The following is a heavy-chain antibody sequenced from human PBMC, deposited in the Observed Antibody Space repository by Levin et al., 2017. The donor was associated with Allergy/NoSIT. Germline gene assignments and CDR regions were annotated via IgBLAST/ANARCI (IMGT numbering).Heavy chain of an antibody. J-gene: IGHJ4*02. CDR3: ARSGDAILTGTFDY. CDR1: GFTFSDYY. CDR2: ISSSSSYT. V-gene: IGHV3-11*03. Sequence: GESLKISCAASGFTFSDYYMSWIRQAPGKGLEWVSYISSSSSYTNYADSVKGRFTISRDNAKNSLYLQMNSLRAEDTAVYYCARSGDAILTGTFDYWGQGTLVTVSS. D-gene: IGHD3-9*01.